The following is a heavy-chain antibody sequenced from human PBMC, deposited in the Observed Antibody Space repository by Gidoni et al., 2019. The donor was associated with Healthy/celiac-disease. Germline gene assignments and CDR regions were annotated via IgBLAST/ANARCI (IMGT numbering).Heavy chain of an antibody. Sequence: EVQLVESGGGLVQPGGSLRLSCAASGFTVSSNYMSWVRQAQGKGLEWVSVIYSGGSTYYADSVKGRFTISRDNSKNTLYLQMNSLRAEDTAVYYCARVRNSAYYYYMDVWGKGTTVTVSS. CDR2: IYSGGST. D-gene: IGHD4-4*01. V-gene: IGHV3-66*02. CDR1: GFTVSSNY. J-gene: IGHJ6*03. CDR3: ARVRNSAYYYYMDV.